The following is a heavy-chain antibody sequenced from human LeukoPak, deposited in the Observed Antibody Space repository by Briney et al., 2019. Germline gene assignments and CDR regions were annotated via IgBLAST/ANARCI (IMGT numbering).Heavy chain of an antibody. V-gene: IGHV3-23*01. CDR1: GFTFSSYA. CDR3: AKDGVVVPAAPDGY. J-gene: IGHJ4*02. D-gene: IGHD2-2*01. CDR2: ISGSGGST. Sequence: GGSLRLSCAASGFTFSSYAMSWVRQAPGKGLEWVSAISGSGGSTYYADSVKGRLTISRDNSKNTLYLQMNSLRAEDTAVYYCAKDGVVVPAAPDGYWGQGTLVTVSS.